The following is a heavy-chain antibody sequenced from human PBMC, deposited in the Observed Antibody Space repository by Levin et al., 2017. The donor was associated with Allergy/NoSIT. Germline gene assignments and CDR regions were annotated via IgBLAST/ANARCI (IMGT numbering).Heavy chain of an antibody. J-gene: IGHJ5*02. CDR1: GFIFDAYA. V-gene: IGHV3-30*04. D-gene: IGHD5-18*01. CDR3: VRQRDTAMIAPFGT. CDR2: LSYDGTQK. Sequence: GGSLRLSCAASGFIFDAYAIHWVRQAPGRGLEWVAVLSYDGTQKYYADSVRGRFTISRDSSKSTLFLQMSRLRPEDTAVYYCVRQRDTAMIAPFGTWGQGTLVTVSS.